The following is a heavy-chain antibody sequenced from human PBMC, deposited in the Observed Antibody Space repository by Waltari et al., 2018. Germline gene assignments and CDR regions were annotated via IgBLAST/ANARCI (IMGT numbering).Heavy chain of an antibody. Sequence: EAQLVQSGGGLVQPGGSLRLSCAAFGFTFRNSWMHWVRQAPGKGLVWVSRINSDGSDTSYADSVKGRFTISRDNAKNTLYLQMNSLRAEDTAVYYCASSRFSIGCSSWGQGTLATVSS. J-gene: IGHJ5*02. CDR1: GFTFRNSW. D-gene: IGHD6-19*01. V-gene: IGHV3-74*01. CDR3: ASSRFSIGCSS. CDR2: INSDGSDT.